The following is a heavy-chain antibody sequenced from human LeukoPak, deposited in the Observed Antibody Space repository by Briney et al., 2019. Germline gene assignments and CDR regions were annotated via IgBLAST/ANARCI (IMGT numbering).Heavy chain of an antibody. Sequence: SETLSLTCAVYGGSFSGYYWSWIRQPPGKGLEWLGEINHSGSTNYNPSLKSRVTISVDTSKNQFSLKLSSVTAADSAVYYCARHSLTYYYGSGSYYPKTNWFDPWGQGTLVTVSS. D-gene: IGHD3-10*01. CDR3: ARHSLTYYYGSGSYYPKTNWFDP. CDR1: GGSFSGYY. J-gene: IGHJ5*02. V-gene: IGHV4-34*01. CDR2: INHSGST.